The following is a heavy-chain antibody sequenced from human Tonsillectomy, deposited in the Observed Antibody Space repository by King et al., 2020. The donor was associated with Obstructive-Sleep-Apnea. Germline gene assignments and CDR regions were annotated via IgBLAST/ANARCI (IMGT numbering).Heavy chain of an antibody. J-gene: IGHJ4*02. CDR1: GFTFSSYA. CDR3: AKTRGYCSGGSCYSDY. CDR2: ISCNGGIN. D-gene: IGHD2-15*01. V-gene: IGHV3-23*04. Sequence: VQLVESGGGLVQPGGSLRLSCAASGFTFSSYAMTWVRQAPGKGLEWVSAISCNGGINYYADSVKGRFTISRDNSKNTVYLQMNSLRAEDTAVYYWAKTRGYCSGGSCYSDYWGQGTLVTVSS.